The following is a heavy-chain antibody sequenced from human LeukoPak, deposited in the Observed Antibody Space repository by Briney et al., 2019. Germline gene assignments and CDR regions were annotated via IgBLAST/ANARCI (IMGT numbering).Heavy chain of an antibody. J-gene: IGHJ4*02. CDR1: GFTFSSYG. CDR2: IYSGGST. V-gene: IGHV3-53*01. Sequence: PGGSLRLSCAASGFTFSSYGMSWVRQAPGKGLEWVSVIYSGGSTYYADSVKGRFTISRDNSKNTLYLQMNSLRAEDTAVYYCARDKISSGWYRGFDHWGQGTLVTVSS. CDR3: ARDKISSGWYRGFDH. D-gene: IGHD6-19*01.